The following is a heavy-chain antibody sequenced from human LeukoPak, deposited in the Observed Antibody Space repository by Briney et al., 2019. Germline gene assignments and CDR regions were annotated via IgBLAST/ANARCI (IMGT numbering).Heavy chain of an antibody. J-gene: IGHJ4*02. CDR3: ARISGGYYDRAFDY. CDR1: GGSISSYY. V-gene: IGHV4-59*01. CDR2: IYYSGSI. Sequence: SETLSLTCTVSGGSISSYYWSWIRQPPGKGLEWIGYIYYSGSINYNPSLRSRVTISVDTSKNQFPLRLSSVTAADTAVYYCARISGGYYDRAFDYWGQGTLVAVSS. D-gene: IGHD3-22*01.